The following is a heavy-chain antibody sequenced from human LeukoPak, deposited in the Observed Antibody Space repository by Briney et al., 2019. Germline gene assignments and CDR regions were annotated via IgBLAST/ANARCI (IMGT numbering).Heavy chain of an antibody. D-gene: IGHD1-26*01. CDR2: ISGSGGST. CDR1: GFTLSSYA. Sequence: PGGSLRLSCAASGFTLSSYAMSWVRQAPGKGLEWVSAISGSGGSTYYADSVKGRFTISRDNSKNTLYLQMNSLRAEDTAVYYCAKDPYSGSYFDYWGQGTLVTVSS. CDR3: AKDPYSGSYFDY. J-gene: IGHJ4*02. V-gene: IGHV3-23*01.